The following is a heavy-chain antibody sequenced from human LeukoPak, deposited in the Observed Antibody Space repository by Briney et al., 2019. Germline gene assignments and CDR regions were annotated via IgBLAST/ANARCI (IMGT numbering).Heavy chain of an antibody. D-gene: IGHD3-10*01. Sequence: SETLSLTCAVYGGSFSGYYWSWIRQPPGKGLEWIGEINHSGSTNYNPSLKSRGTISVDTSKNQFSLKLSSLTAADTAVYFCARDPLTFGDYGSAIDYWGQGTLVTVSS. CDR3: ARDPLTFGDYGSAIDY. J-gene: IGHJ4*02. CDR2: INHSGST. CDR1: GGSFSGYY. V-gene: IGHV4-34*01.